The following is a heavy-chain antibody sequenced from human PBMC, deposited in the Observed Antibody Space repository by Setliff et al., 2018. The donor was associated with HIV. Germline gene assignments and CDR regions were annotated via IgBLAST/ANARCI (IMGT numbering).Heavy chain of an antibody. CDR2: IIPIFGTP. V-gene: IGHV1-69*13. D-gene: IGHD6-19*01. J-gene: IGHJ4*02. Sequence: SVKVSCKASGDTFNSHAISWVRQAPGQGLEWMGGIIPIFGTPNYAQKFKGRLTITADESTSTVYMELSSLRSEDTAVYYCARDRQQWLVYLDYWGQGTLVTVSS. CDR3: ARDRQQWLVYLDY. CDR1: GDTFNSHA.